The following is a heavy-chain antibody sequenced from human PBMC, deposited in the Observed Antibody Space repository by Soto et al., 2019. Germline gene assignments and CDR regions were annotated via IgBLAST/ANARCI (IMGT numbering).Heavy chain of an antibody. Sequence: SETLSLTCTVSGGSISSSSYYWGWIRQPPGKGLEWIGSIYYSGSTYYNPSLKSRVTISVDTSKNQFSLKLSSVTAADTAVYYCARSRYSGYDSVDYWGQGTLVTVSS. CDR2: IYYSGST. V-gene: IGHV4-39*07. CDR1: GGSISSSSYY. J-gene: IGHJ4*02. D-gene: IGHD5-12*01. CDR3: ARSRYSGYDSVDY.